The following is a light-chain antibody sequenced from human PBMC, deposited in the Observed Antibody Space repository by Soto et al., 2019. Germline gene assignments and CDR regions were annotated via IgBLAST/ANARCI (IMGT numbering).Light chain of an antibody. CDR2: AAS. V-gene: IGKV1-39*01. CDR3: QQSYSIPLT. CDR1: QSISSY. Sequence: DIQMTQSPSSLSASVGDRVTITCRASQSISSYLNWYQQKPGKAPKLPIYAASSLQSGVPSRFSGSGSGTDFTLSISSLQPEDFATYYCQQSYSIPLTFGGGTEVEIK. J-gene: IGKJ4*01.